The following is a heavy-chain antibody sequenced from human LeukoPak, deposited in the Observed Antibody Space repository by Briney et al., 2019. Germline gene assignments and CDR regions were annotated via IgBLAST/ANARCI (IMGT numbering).Heavy chain of an antibody. CDR3: ANAKLDYYGSGSHRDAFDM. CDR1: GFTFSSYG. Sequence: GGSLRLSCAASGFTFSSYGMHWVRQAPGKGLEWVAFIRYDGSNKYYADSVKGRFTISRDNSKNTLYLQMNSLRAEVTAVYYCANAKLDYYGSGSHRDAFDMWGQGTMVTVSS. D-gene: IGHD3-10*01. J-gene: IGHJ3*02. V-gene: IGHV3-30*02. CDR2: IRYDGSNK.